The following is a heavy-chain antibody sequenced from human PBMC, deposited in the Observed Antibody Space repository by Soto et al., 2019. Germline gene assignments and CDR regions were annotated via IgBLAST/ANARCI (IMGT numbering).Heavy chain of an antibody. CDR1: GYSISSGYY. Sequence: SDTLALTCAVSGYSISSGYYWGWIRQPPGKGLEWIGSIYHSGSTYYNPSLKSRVTISVDTSKNQFSLKLSSVTAADTAVYYCASNLPYYYDSSGYYLFDYWGQGTLVTVSS. CDR2: IYHSGST. D-gene: IGHD3-22*01. J-gene: IGHJ4*02. V-gene: IGHV4-38-2*01. CDR3: ASNLPYYYDSSGYYLFDY.